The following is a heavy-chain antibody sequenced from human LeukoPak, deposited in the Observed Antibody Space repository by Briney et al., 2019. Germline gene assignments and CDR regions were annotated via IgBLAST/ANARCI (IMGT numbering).Heavy chain of an antibody. CDR2: ISGSGGSI. CDR3: AKEPFRGYYDSSGYYDY. D-gene: IGHD3-22*01. V-gene: IGHV3-23*01. CDR1: GFTFSSYA. Sequence: GGSLRLSCAASGFTFSSYAMSWVRRAPGEGLEWVSAISGSGGSIYYADSVKGRFTISRDNSKNTLYLQMSSLRAEDTAVYFCAKEPFRGYYDSSGYYDYWGQGTLVTVSS. J-gene: IGHJ4*02.